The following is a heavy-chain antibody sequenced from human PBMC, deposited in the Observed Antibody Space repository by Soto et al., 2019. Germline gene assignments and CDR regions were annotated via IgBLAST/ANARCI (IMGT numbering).Heavy chain of an antibody. CDR3: ALLGVKYCSSTSCLVYWFDP. V-gene: IGHV1-69*01. D-gene: IGHD2-2*01. J-gene: IGHJ5*02. CDR2: IIPIFGTA. CDR1: GGTFSSYA. Sequence: QVQLVQSGAEVKKPGSSVKVSCKASGGTFSSYAISWLRQAPGQGLEWMGGIIPIFGTANYVQKFQARVTISAQEYTSTPYMELSSLRSEDTAVYYCALLGVKYCSSTSCLVYWFDPWGQGTLVTVSS.